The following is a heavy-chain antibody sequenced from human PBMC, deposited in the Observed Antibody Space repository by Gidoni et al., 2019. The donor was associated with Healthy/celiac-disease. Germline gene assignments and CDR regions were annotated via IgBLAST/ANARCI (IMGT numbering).Heavy chain of an antibody. D-gene: IGHD2-2*02. CDR1: GFTFGDYA. CDR3: TREGYCSSTSCYTVDP. V-gene: IGHV3-49*05. J-gene: IGHJ5*02. CDR2: IRSKAYGGTT. Sequence: EVQLVESGGGLVKPGRSLRLSCTASGFTFGDYAMSWFRQAPGKGLEWVGFIRSKAYGGTTEYAASVKGRFTISRDDSKSIAYLQMNSLKTEDTAVYYCTREGYCSSTSCYTVDPWGQGTLVTVSS.